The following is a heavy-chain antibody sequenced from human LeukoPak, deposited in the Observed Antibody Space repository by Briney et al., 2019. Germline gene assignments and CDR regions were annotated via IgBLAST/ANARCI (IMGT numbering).Heavy chain of an antibody. Sequence: ASVKVSCKASGYTYSSYGISWVRQAPGQGLEWMGWINGYKGNTNYAQKLQGRVTMTTDTSTSTAYMELRSLRSDDTAVYYCARSPRQYSSGLTTDYGDQGTRVIVSS. CDR3: ARSPRQYSSGLTTDY. D-gene: IGHD6-19*01. V-gene: IGHV1-18*01. CDR2: INGYKGNT. J-gene: IGHJ4*02. CDR1: GYTYSSYG.